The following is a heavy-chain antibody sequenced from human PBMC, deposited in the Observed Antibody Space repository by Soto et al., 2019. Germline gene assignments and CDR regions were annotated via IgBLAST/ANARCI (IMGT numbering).Heavy chain of an antibody. J-gene: IGHJ3*02. V-gene: IGHV4-31*03. Sequence: SETLSLTCTVSGGPISSGGYYWSWIRQHPGKGLEWIGYIYYSGSTYYNPSLKSRVTISVDTSKNQFSLKLSSVTAADTAVYYCAASDDSSVVQVPAFDIWGQGTMVTVSS. D-gene: IGHD3-22*01. CDR3: AASDDSSVVQVPAFDI. CDR1: GGPISSGGYY. CDR2: IYYSGST.